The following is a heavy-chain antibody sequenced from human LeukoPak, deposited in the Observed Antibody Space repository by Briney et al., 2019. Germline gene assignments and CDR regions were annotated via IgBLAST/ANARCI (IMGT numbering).Heavy chain of an antibody. CDR1: GYSFTSYW. CDR2: IDPSDSET. V-gene: IGHV5-51*01. D-gene: IGHD5-18*01. J-gene: IGHJ4*02. Sequence: GESLKISCKASGYSFTSYWIGWVRQMPGKGLEWMGIIDPSDSETRYTPSFQGQVTISVDKSLTTADLQWNSLKASDTATYYCVRQTAMGRSGDYWGQGTLVNVSS. CDR3: VRQTAMGRSGDY.